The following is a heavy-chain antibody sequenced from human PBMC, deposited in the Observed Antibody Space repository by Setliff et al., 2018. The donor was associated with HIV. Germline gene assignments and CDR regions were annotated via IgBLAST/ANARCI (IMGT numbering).Heavy chain of an antibody. CDR1: GDSISSDDHY. Sequence: SETLSLTCTVSGDSISSDDHYWSWIRQTPGKGLEWIGYIFYSETVYYGGRTYYSPSLKSRVTISVDTSKNQFSLSLTSVTAADTAVYYCARGVPLLPPHYWGQGTLVTVSS. CDR2: IFYSETVYYGGRT. D-gene: IGHD2-21*02. J-gene: IGHJ4*02. V-gene: IGHV4-39*07. CDR3: ARGVPLLPPHY.